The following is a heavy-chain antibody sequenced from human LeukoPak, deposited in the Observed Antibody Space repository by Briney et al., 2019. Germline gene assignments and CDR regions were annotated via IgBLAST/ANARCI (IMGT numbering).Heavy chain of an antibody. CDR2: IYPGDSDT. V-gene: IGHV5-51*01. D-gene: IGHD1-26*01. CDR3: ARIMVGASGDY. CDR1: GFRLRFYR. Sequence: GESLKLHCNGSGFRLRFYRLAAARQMPGKGLEWMGIIYPGDSDTRYSPSFQGQVTISADKSISTAYLQWSSLKASDTAVYYCARIMVGASGDYWGQGTLVTVSS. J-gene: IGHJ4*02.